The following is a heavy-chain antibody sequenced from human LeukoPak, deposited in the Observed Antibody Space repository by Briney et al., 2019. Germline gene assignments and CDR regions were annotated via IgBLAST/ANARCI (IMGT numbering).Heavy chain of an antibody. D-gene: IGHD6-25*01. CDR2: IYYSGST. CDR1: GGSISSSSYY. CDR3: AREEARLIDDAFDI. V-gene: IGHV4-39*07. J-gene: IGHJ3*02. Sequence: SETLSLTCTVSGGSISSSSYYWGWIRQPPGKGLEWIGSIYYSGSTYYNPSLKSRVTISVDKSKNQFSLKLSSVTAADTAVYYCAREEARLIDDAFDIWGQGTMVTVSS.